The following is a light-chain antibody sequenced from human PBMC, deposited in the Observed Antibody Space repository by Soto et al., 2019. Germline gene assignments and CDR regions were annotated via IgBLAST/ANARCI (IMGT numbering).Light chain of an antibody. Sequence: QAVVTQPASVSGSPGQSITISCTATSSDVGSNNLVSWYQQHPGKAPKLMIYEVSKRPSGVSYRFSGSKSGNTASLTISGLQAEDEADYYCCSFARSSSSYVFGTGTKLTVL. CDR2: EVS. CDR3: CSFARSSSSYV. J-gene: IGLJ1*01. CDR1: SSDVGSNNL. V-gene: IGLV2-23*02.